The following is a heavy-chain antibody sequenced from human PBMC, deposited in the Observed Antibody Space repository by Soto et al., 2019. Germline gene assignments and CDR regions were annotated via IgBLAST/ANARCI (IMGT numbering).Heavy chain of an antibody. Sequence: EVQLVESGGGWVQPGRSLRLSCAASGFTFDGYAMHWVRQAPGKGLEWVSGISWNSGTKGYADSVKGRFTISRDNAKNSLYLQMSGLRAEDTAFYYCVKDVIGYCSAGNCFPDSYFDYWGQGALVTVSS. V-gene: IGHV3-9*01. CDR3: VKDVIGYCSAGNCFPDSYFDY. D-gene: IGHD2-15*01. CDR2: ISWNSGTK. J-gene: IGHJ4*02. CDR1: GFTFDGYA.